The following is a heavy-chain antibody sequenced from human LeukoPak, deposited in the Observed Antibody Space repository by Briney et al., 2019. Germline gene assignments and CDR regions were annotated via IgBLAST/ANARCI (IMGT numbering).Heavy chain of an antibody. Sequence: PGGSLRLSCAASGFSFSSFWMHWVRQVPGKGLVWVSRINRDGGSTSYADSVKGRFIISRDNAKNTLYLQMSSLRVEDTAVYYCARFRTTGTTGDAFDIWGQGTMVTVSS. CDR2: INRDGGST. V-gene: IGHV3-74*01. CDR1: GFSFSSFW. J-gene: IGHJ3*02. CDR3: ARFRTTGTTGDAFDI. D-gene: IGHD1-1*01.